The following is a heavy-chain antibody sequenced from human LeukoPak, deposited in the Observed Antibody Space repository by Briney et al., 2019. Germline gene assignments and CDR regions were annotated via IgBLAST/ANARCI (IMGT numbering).Heavy chain of an antibody. V-gene: IGHV3-48*04. Sequence: GGSLRLSCAASGFTFSSYSMNWVRQAPGKGLEWVSYISSSSSTIYYADSVKGRFTISRDNAKNSLYLQMNSLRAEDTAVYYCARDRRFLEWLFGDYWGQGTLVTVSS. J-gene: IGHJ4*02. D-gene: IGHD3-3*01. CDR1: GFTFSSYS. CDR2: ISSSSSTI. CDR3: ARDRRFLEWLFGDY.